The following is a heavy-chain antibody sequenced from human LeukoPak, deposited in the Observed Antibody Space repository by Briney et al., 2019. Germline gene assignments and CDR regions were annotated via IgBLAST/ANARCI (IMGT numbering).Heavy chain of an antibody. Sequence: PSETLSLTCTVSAYSISSGYYWGWIRQPPGKGLEWIGSIYHSGSTYSNPSLKSRVTISLDTSKNQFSLKLSSVTAADTAVYYCAAFLPAAQLNWFDPWGQGTLVTVSS. CDR3: AAFLPAAQLNWFDP. CDR2: IYHSGST. V-gene: IGHV4-38-2*02. CDR1: AYSISSGYY. D-gene: IGHD2-2*01. J-gene: IGHJ5*02.